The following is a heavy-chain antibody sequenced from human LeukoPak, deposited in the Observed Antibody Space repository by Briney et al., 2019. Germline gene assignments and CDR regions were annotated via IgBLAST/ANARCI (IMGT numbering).Heavy chain of an antibody. V-gene: IGHV5-51*01. J-gene: IGHJ4*02. CDR1: GFTFSSYW. CDR3: ARHSGDPMVRGVIPAGFDY. Sequence: PGGSLRLSCAASGFTFSSYWIGWVRQMPGKGLEWMGIIYPGDSDTRYSPSFQGQVTISADKSISTAYLQWSSLKASDTAMYYCARHSGDPMVRGVIPAGFDYWGQGTLVTVSS. CDR2: IYPGDSDT. D-gene: IGHD3-10*01.